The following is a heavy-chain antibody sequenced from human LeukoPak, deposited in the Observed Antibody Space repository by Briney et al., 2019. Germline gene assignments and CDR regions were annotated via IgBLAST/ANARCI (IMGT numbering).Heavy chain of an antibody. CDR3: ARDLGYCSGGSCYSID. J-gene: IGHJ4*02. V-gene: IGHV3-30*02. Sequence: GGSLRLSCAASGLTFSSYGMHWVRQAPGKGLERVAFIRYDGSNKYYADSVKGRFTISRDNSKNTLYLQMNSLRAEDTAVYYCARDLGYCSGGSCYSIDWGQGTLVTVSS. CDR1: GLTFSSYG. CDR2: IRYDGSNK. D-gene: IGHD2-15*01.